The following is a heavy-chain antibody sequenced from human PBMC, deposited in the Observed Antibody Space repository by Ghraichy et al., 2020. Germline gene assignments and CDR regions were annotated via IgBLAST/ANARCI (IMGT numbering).Heavy chain of an antibody. CDR3: ARDLGDGYNDFDY. Sequence: LSLTCAASGFTFSSYGMHWVRQAPGKGLEWVTVIWYDGSNKYYADSVKGRFTISRDNSKNTLYLQMNSLRAEDTAVYYCARDLGDGYNDFDYWGQGTLVTVSS. CDR2: IWYDGSNK. CDR1: GFTFSSYG. J-gene: IGHJ4*02. D-gene: IGHD5-24*01. V-gene: IGHV3-33*01.